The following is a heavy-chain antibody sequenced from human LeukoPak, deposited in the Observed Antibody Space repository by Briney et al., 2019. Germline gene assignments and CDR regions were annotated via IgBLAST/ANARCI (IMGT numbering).Heavy chain of an antibody. D-gene: IGHD5-12*01. J-gene: IGHJ4*02. Sequence: PGGSLRLSCAASGFTFSSYGMHWVRQAPGKGLEWVAVIWYDGSNKYYADSVKGRFTISRDNSKNTLYLQMNRLRAEDTAMYYCASGPDSGNYLGYSDYWGQGTLVTVSS. CDR2: IWYDGSNK. CDR3: ASGPDSGNYLGYSDY. CDR1: GFTFSSYG. V-gene: IGHV3-33*01.